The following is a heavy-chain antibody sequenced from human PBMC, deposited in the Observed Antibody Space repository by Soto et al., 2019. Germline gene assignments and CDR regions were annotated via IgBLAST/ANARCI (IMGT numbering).Heavy chain of an antibody. CDR2: MNPNGGNT. CDR1: GYTFTSYD. V-gene: IGHV1-8*01. J-gene: IGHJ4*02. CDR3: AREAAAGVDY. D-gene: IGHD6-13*01. Sequence: ASVKVSCKASGYTFTSYDINWVRQATGQGLEWMGRMNPNGGNTSYAQKFQGRVTMTRDTSISTVYMELSSLRSEDTAVYYCAREAAAGVDYWGQGTLVTVSS.